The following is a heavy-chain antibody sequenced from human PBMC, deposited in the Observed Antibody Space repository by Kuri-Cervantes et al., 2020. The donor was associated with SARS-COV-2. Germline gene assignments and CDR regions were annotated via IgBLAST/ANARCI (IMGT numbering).Heavy chain of an antibody. CDR1: GGSFSGYY. Sequence: SQTLSLTCAVYGGSFSGYYWNWIRQPPGKGLEWIGHIYYSGITTYNPSLKSRVTISVDTSKNQFSLKLSSVTAADTAVYYCARWASSVRTDGFDIWGQGTMVTVSS. D-gene: IGHD3-10*01. CDR2: IYYSGIT. J-gene: IGHJ3*02. CDR3: ARWASSVRTDGFDI. V-gene: IGHV4-59*08.